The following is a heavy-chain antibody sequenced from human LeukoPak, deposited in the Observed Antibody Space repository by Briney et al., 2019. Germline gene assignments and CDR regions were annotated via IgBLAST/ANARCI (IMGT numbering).Heavy chain of an antibody. J-gene: IGHJ6*02. CDR2: ISYDGSNK. Sequence: GGSLRLSCAASGFTFSSYAMHWVRQAPGKGLEWVAVISYDGSNKYYADSVKGRFTISRDNSKNTLYLQMNSLRAEDTAVYYCASSMTTVSYYYGMDVWGQGTTVTVSS. V-gene: IGHV3-30*04. D-gene: IGHD4-11*01. CDR3: ASSMTTVSYYYGMDV. CDR1: GFTFSSYA.